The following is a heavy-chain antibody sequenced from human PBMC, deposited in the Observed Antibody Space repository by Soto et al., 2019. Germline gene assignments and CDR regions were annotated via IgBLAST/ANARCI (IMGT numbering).Heavy chain of an antibody. J-gene: IGHJ4*02. D-gene: IGHD6-19*01. Sequence: GASVKVSCKASGYTFTNYAMHWVRQAPGQRLEWMGWINAGNGDTKYSQKFQGRVTITRDTSASTAYMDLSSLRSEDTAVFYCARVREYTSGWPFGYWRQGTLVTVSS. CDR3: ARVREYTSGWPFGY. CDR2: INAGNGDT. CDR1: GYTFTNYA. V-gene: IGHV1-3*01.